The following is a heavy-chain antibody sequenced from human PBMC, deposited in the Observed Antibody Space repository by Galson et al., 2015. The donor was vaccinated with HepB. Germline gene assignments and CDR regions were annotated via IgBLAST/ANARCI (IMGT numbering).Heavy chain of an antibody. CDR1: EVIFDDYG. Sequence: ALRLSRAASEVIFDDYGMSCVRHAAGQGVGWDSGISWNGGSTGYADSVKGRFTISRDNAKNSLYLQMNSLRAEDTALYHCARWVRVATGWFDPWGQGTLVTVSS. CDR2: ISWNGGST. J-gene: IGHJ5*02. D-gene: IGHD2-15*01. V-gene: IGHV3-20*01. CDR3: ARWVRVATGWFDP.